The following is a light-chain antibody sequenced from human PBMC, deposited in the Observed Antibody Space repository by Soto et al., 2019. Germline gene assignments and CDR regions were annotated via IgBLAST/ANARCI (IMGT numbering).Light chain of an antibody. V-gene: IGLV6-57*04. Sequence: NFMLTQPHSVSESPGKTVTISCTRSSGSIASNYVQWYQQRPGSAPTTVIYEDNQRPSGVPDRFSGSIDSSSNSASLTIPGRRPEEEGDYYCQFYDTNNRVFGGGTNLTVL. J-gene: IGLJ2*01. CDR1: SGSIASNY. CDR3: QFYDTNNRV. CDR2: EDN.